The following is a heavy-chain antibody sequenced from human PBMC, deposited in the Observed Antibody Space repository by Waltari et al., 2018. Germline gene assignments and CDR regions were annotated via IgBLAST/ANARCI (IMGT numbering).Heavy chain of an antibody. D-gene: IGHD2-2*01. J-gene: IGHJ6*03. Sequence: QVTLKESGPVLXXPTETLTLTCTVSGFSLXNARXXVXWXRQPPGKXLEXLXHIFSNDXKSYSTSLXSRLTISKDXSKSQVVLTMTNMDPXXTATYYCXRGVVVVPXXIADASRXYYYYXDVWGKGTTVXXSX. CDR3: XRGVVVVPXXIADASRXYYYYXDV. V-gene: IGHV2-26*01. CDR1: GFSLXNARXX. CDR2: IFSNDXK.